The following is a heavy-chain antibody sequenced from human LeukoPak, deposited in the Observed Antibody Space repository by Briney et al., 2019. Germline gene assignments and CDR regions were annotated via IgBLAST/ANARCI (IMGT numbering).Heavy chain of an antibody. V-gene: IGHV4-4*07. CDR2: IYTSGST. Sequence: PSETLSLTCTVSGGSISSYYRSWIRQPAGKGLEWIGRIYTSGSTNYNPSLKSRVTMSVDTSKNQFSLKLSSVTAADTAVYYCARVSGSYYFGWFDPWGQGTLVTVSS. CDR3: ARVSGSYYFGWFDP. CDR1: GGSISSYY. J-gene: IGHJ5*02. D-gene: IGHD1-26*01.